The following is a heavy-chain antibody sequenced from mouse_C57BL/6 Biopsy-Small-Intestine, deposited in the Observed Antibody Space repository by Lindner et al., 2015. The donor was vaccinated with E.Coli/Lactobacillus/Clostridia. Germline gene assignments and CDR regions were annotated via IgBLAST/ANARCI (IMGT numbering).Heavy chain of an antibody. CDR3: AREGYGYFDV. CDR1: GYAFTNYL. J-gene: IGHJ1*03. V-gene: IGHV1-54*01. CDR2: INPGSGGT. Sequence: VQLQESGAELVRPGTSVKVSCKASGYAFTNYLIEWVKQRPGQGLEWIGVINPGSGGTNYNEKFKGKAILTADKSSSTAYMQLSSLTSEDSAVYFCAREGYGYFDVWGTGTTVTVSS.